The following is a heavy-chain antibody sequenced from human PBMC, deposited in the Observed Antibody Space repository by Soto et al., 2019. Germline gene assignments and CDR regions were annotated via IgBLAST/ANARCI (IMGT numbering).Heavy chain of an antibody. CDR3: AREKWEPGDYYYYGMDV. Sequence: GGSLRLSCAASGFTFSSYSMNWVRQAPGKGLEWVSYISSSSSTIYYADSVKGRFTISRDNAKNSLYLQMNSLRDEDTAVYYCAREKWEPGDYYYYGMDVWGQGTTVTVSS. J-gene: IGHJ6*02. V-gene: IGHV3-48*02. D-gene: IGHD1-26*01. CDR2: ISSSSSTI. CDR1: GFTFSSYS.